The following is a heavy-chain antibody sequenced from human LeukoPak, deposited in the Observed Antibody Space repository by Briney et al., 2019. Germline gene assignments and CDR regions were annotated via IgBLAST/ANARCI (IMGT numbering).Heavy chain of an antibody. CDR1: GYTFTGYY. J-gene: IGHJ4*02. Sequence: ASVKVSCKASGYTFTGYYMHWVRQAPGQGLEWMGWINPNSGGTNYAQKFQGRVTMTADISSSTAYMELRSLRSDDTAVYYCARDENYGIFFNVDYWGQGTLVTVSS. V-gene: IGHV1-2*02. CDR3: ARDENYGIFFNVDY. CDR2: INPNSGGT. D-gene: IGHD4-17*01.